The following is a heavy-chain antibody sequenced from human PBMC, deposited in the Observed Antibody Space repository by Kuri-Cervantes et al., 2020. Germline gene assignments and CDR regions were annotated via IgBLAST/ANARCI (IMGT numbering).Heavy chain of an antibody. CDR3: AKEDIVATIWYFDY. Sequence: GESLKISCAASGFTFSGYDMHWVRQAPGKGLEWVSSIGTAADTFYPDSVKGRFTISRDNSKNTLYLQMNSLRAEDTAVYYCAKEDIVATIWYFDYWGQGTLVTVSS. CDR1: GFTFSGYD. V-gene: IGHV3-13*01. CDR2: IGTAADT. D-gene: IGHD5-12*01. J-gene: IGHJ4*02.